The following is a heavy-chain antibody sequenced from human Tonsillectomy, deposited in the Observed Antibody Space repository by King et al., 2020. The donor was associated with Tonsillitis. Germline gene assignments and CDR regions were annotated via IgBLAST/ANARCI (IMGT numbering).Heavy chain of an antibody. CDR2: ISYDGSNK. CDR3: ARVSSKYCSGGSCYSCPFDY. D-gene: IGHD2-15*01. J-gene: IGHJ4*02. Sequence: VQLVESGGGVVQPGRSLRLSCAASRFTFSSYAMHWVRQAPGKGQEWVTLISYDGSNKYYADSVKGRFTISRDNSKNTLYLQMNSLRAEDTAVYYCARVSSKYCSGGSCYSCPFDYWGQGTLVTVSS. V-gene: IGHV3-30-3*01. CDR1: RFTFSSYA.